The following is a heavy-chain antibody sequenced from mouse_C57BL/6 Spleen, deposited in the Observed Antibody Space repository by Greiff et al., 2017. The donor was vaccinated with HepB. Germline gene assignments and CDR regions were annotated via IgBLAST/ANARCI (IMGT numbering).Heavy chain of an antibody. Sequence: VQLQQSGAELVRPGASVTLSCKASGYTFTDYEMHWVKQTPVHGLEWIGAIDPETGGTAYNQKFKGKATLTADKSSSTAYMELRSLTSEDSAVYYCTRESLYGRARGFAYWGQGTLVTVSA. CDR1: GYTFTDYE. CDR3: TRESLYGRARGFAY. CDR2: IDPETGGT. V-gene: IGHV1-15*01. D-gene: IGHD1-1*01. J-gene: IGHJ3*01.